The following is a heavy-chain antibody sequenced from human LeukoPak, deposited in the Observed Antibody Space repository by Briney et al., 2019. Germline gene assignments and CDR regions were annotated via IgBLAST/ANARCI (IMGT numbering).Heavy chain of an antibody. V-gene: IGHV2-70*04. D-gene: IGHD1-26*01. J-gene: IGHJ4*02. CDR2: IDWDDDK. CDR1: GCSLITTGVR. CDR3: VRFTGSYFDF. Sequence: SGPALVKPTQTLTLTCTFSGCSLITTGVRMSWIRQPPGKALEWLARIDWDDDKFYSASLKTRLTISKDDSKHQVVLALTNMDPVDTATYYCVRFTGSYFDFWGQGILVTVSS.